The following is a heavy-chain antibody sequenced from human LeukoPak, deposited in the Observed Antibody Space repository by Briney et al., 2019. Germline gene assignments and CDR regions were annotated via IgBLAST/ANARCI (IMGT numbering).Heavy chain of an antibody. V-gene: IGHV1-24*01. J-gene: IGHJ4*02. Sequence: GASVKVSCKASGYTFTSYYMHWVRQAPGKGLEWMGGFDPEDGETIYAQKFQGRVTMTEDTSTDTAYMELSSLRSEDTAVYYCATTPGIAAAGGYYFDYWGQGTLVTVSS. CDR2: FDPEDGET. CDR3: ATTPGIAAAGGYYFDY. D-gene: IGHD6-13*01. CDR1: GYTFTSYY.